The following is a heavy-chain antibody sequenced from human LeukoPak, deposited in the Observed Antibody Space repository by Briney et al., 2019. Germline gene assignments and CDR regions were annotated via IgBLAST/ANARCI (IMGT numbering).Heavy chain of an antibody. V-gene: IGHV3-74*01. D-gene: IGHD3-3*01. CDR2: INSDGSST. J-gene: IGHJ4*02. CDR3: ARVVFWSGYYDY. Sequence: GGSLRLSCAASGFTFSSYWMHWVRQAPGKGLVWVSRINSDGSSTSYADSVKGRFTISRDNAKNTLYLQMNSLRAEDTAVYYCARVVFWSGYYDYWGQGTLVTVSS. CDR1: GFTFSSYW.